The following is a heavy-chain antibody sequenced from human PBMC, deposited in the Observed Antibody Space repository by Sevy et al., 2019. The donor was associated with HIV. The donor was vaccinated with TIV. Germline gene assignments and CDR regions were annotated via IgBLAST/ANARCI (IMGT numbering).Heavy chain of an antibody. Sequence: GGSLRLSCVASGFTFDSYAMSWVRQAPGKGLQWVSVVSGSGGSTYYAESVKGRFTISRDNSKNTLYLQMNSLRAEDTAVYYCAKGGGIAARLPYYYGMDVWGQGTTVTVSS. CDR3: AKGGGIAARLPYYYGMDV. CDR2: VSGSGGST. CDR1: GFTFDSYA. V-gene: IGHV3-23*01. D-gene: IGHD6-6*01. J-gene: IGHJ6*02.